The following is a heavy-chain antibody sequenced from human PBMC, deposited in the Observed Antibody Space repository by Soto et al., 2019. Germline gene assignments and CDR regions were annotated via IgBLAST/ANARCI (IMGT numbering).Heavy chain of an antibody. J-gene: IGHJ5*02. D-gene: IGHD1-1*01. CDR2: INHSGST. V-gene: IGHV4-34*01. Sequence: NPSETLSLTCAVYGGSFSGYYWSWIRQPPGKGLEWIGEINHSGSTNYNPSLKSRVTISVDTSKNQFSLKLSSVTAADTAVYYCEREPYPTSRFDTWGQGTLVTVSS. CDR1: GGSFSGYY. CDR3: EREPYPTSRFDT.